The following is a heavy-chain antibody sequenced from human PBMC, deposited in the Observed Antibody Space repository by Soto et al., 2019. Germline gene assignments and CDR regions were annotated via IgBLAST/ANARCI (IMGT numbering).Heavy chain of an antibody. CDR2: ISAYNGNT. J-gene: IGHJ4*02. Sequence: QIQLVQSGAEVKKPGASVKVSCKASGYTFSSYHITWVRQAPGQGLEWMGWISAYNGNTNYAQNLQGRVTMTTDPSTSTAYRELRSLRSDDTAVYYCARDLAPVDYGGQGTLVTVSS. V-gene: IGHV1-18*01. CDR1: GYTFSSYH. CDR3: ARDLAPVDY.